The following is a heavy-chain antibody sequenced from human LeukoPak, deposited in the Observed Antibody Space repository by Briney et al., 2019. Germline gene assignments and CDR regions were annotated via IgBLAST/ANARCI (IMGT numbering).Heavy chain of an antibody. Sequence: PGGSLRLSCAASGFTFSSYWMHWVRQAPGKGRVWVSRINSDGSSTSYADSVKGRFTISRDTAKNTLYLQINSLRAEDTAVYYCARGRAAIGVVVVKGPDAFDIWGQGTMVTVSS. D-gene: IGHD2-21*01. CDR2: INSDGSST. J-gene: IGHJ3*02. CDR3: ARGRAAIGVVVVKGPDAFDI. V-gene: IGHV3-74*01. CDR1: GFTFSSYW.